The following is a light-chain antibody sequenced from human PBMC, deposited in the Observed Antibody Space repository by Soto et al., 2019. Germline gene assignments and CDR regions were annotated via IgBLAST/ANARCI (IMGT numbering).Light chain of an antibody. CDR2: YTS. V-gene: IGKV3-11*01. CDR1: QYVGTR. Sequence: EIVLTQSPGTLSLSPGETATLSCRASQYVGTRLAWYQHKPGQAPRLLIYYTSNRATDIPARFSGSGSGTDFTLTINSLAPEDFAIYYCHQRQSWPRTFGQGTKVDIK. J-gene: IGKJ1*01. CDR3: HQRQSWPRT.